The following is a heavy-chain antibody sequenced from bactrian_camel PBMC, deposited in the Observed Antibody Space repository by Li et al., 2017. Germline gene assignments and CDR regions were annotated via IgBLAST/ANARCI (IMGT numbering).Heavy chain of an antibody. CDR3: GAALSAGYCSAYTDFTY. Sequence: DVQLVESGGGSVQAGGSLTLSCAASGYAVSTYYMAWFRRAPGKEREGVAAISRDGSTTYAYSVKGRFTIFRDNDKRTLYLQMNSLISDDSAMYYCGAALSAGYCSAYTDFTYRGQGTQVTVS. CDR1: GYAVSTYY. J-gene: IGHJ4*01. D-gene: IGHD3*01. CDR2: ISRDGST. V-gene: IGHV3S67*01.